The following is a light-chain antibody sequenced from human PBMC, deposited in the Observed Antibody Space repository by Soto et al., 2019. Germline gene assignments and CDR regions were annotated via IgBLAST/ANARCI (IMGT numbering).Light chain of an antibody. Sequence: DIQMTQSPASLSASVGDRVAITCRASQPISSFLNWYQHKPGKAPTLLIYAAYNLQGGVPSRFSGSGSGTNFTLGISSLELEYFATYYCQQTRRAPRTFGPGTKLEIK. CDR2: AAY. CDR1: QPISSF. J-gene: IGKJ2*01. CDR3: QQTRRAPRT. V-gene: IGKV1-39*01.